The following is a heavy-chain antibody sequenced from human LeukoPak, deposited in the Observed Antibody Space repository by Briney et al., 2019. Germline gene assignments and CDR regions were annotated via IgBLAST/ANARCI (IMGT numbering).Heavy chain of an antibody. CDR3: ARRDYDDSSGYHSSYFDH. Sequence: SSDTLSLTCTLSCRSITSYYWRWIRQPPGKGLECVGYVYYCGSHTYNPSHKSRVTISVDTSKYQFSLKVGSVTAADTAVYYCARRDYDDSSGYHSSYFDHWGQGTLVTVSS. J-gene: IGHJ4*02. CDR2: VYYCGSH. V-gene: IGHV4-59*08. D-gene: IGHD3-22*01. CDR1: CRSITSYY.